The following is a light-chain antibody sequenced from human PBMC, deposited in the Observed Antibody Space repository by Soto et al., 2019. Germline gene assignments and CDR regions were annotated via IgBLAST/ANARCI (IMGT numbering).Light chain of an antibody. J-gene: IGKJ1*01. V-gene: IGKV3-20*01. CDR1: QTVSSSY. CDR3: QQSYSTTWT. Sequence: EVGLTQSAGTLSLSAGERATLSCWASQTVSSSYLAWYQQKSGQAPRLLIYGASSRATGIPDRFSGSGYGTDFTLTISSLQPEDFATYYCQQSYSTTWTFGQGTKVDIK. CDR2: GAS.